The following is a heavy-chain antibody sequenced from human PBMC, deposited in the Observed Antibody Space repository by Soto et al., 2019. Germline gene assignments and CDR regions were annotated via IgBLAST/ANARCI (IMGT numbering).Heavy chain of an antibody. D-gene: IGHD3-10*01. V-gene: IGHV3-23*01. CDR1: GXSISSYS. CDR2: ISGSSGST. Sequence: GSLILTCAASGXSISSYSMSWVRRAAGKGLEWVSSISGSSGSTYYTDSVKGRFTISRDNSENTLHLQMNSMRADDTAVFYCAKGFGFGEHYGMDVWGQGTTGTVS. J-gene: IGHJ6*02. CDR3: AKGFGFGEHYGMDV.